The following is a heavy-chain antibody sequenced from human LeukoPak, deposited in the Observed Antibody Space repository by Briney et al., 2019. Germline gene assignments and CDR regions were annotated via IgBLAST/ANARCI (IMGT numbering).Heavy chain of an antibody. Sequence: KPSETLSLTCTVSGGSISSYYWSWIRQPPGKGLEWIGYIYYSGSTNYNPSLKSRVTISVDTSKNQFSLKLSSVTAADTAVYYCARYPVTTGDFDYWGQGTLVTGSS. CDR2: IYYSGST. CDR1: GGSISSYY. CDR3: ARYPVTTGDFDY. D-gene: IGHD4-17*01. V-gene: IGHV4-59*01. J-gene: IGHJ4*02.